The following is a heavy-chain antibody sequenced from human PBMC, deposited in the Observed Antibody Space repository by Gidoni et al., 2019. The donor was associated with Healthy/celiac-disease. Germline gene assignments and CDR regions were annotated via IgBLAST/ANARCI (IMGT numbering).Heavy chain of an antibody. V-gene: IGHV3-33*01. D-gene: IGHD2-2*01. J-gene: IGHJ6*02. Sequence: QVQLVESGGVVVQPGRYLRLSCAASGFTFSSYGLPLVRQAPGKGLEWVAVIWDDGSNKYYADSVKGRFTISRDNSKNTLYLQINSLRAEDTAVYYCARDYCSSTSCPKLYYYYGMDVWGQGTTVTVSS. CDR1: GFTFSSYG. CDR2: IWDDGSNK. CDR3: ARDYCSSTSCPKLYYYYGMDV.